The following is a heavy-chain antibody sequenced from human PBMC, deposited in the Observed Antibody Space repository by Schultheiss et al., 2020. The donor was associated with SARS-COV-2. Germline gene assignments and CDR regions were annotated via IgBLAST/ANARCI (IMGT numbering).Heavy chain of an antibody. D-gene: IGHD5-18*01. CDR3: ARGYSYGHHFDY. CDR1: GFTFSGSA. CDR2: ISGSGGST. J-gene: IGHJ4*02. V-gene: IGHV3-23*01. Sequence: GGSLRLSCAASGFTFSGSAMHWVRQASGKGLEWVSAISGSGGSTYYADSVKGRFTISRDNSKNTLYLQMNSLRAEDTAVYYCARGYSYGHHFDYWGQGTLVTVSS.